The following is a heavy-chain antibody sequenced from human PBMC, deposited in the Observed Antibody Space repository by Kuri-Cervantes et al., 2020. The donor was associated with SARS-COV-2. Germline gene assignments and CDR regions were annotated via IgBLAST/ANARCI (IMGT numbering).Heavy chain of an antibody. CDR2: IIPILGTA. Sequence: SVKVSCKASGGTFSSYAISWVRQAPGQGLEWMGRIIPILGTANYAQKFQGRVTITADKSTSTAYMELSSLRSEDTAVYYCARDEGKGGHCLGHWGQGTLVTVSS. CDR3: ARDEGKGGHCLGH. J-gene: IGHJ4*02. D-gene: IGHD2-21*01. V-gene: IGHV1-69*04. CDR1: GGTFSSYA.